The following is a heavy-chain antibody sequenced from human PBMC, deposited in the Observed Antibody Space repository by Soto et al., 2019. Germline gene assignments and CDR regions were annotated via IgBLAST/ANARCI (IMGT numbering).Heavy chain of an antibody. V-gene: IGHV4-39*01. D-gene: IGHD3-10*01. CDR3: ARSYHGSGYYYMDI. Sequence: FEPLSLTCSVFDGSISSLSYYRGMIRQPPGKGLEWIGSIYYSGSTYYNPSLKSRVTISVDTSKNQFSLKLSSVTAADTAVYYSARSYHGSGYYYMDIWGKGTTLTGSS. J-gene: IGHJ6*03. CDR1: DGSISSLSYY. CDR2: IYYSGST.